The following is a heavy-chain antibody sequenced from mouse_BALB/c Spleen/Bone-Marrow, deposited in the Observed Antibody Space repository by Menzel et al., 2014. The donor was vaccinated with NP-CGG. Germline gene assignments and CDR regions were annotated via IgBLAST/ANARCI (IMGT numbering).Heavy chain of an antibody. Sequence: EVKVVESGGGLVQPGGSRKLSCAASGFIFSDYGMAWVRQAPGKGPEWVAFISNLAYSIYYADTVTGRFTISRENAKNTLYLEMSSLRSEDTAMYYCATIYYGNSYAMDYWGQGTSVTVSS. CDR2: ISNLAYSI. D-gene: IGHD2-1*01. CDR3: ATIYYGNSYAMDY. CDR1: GFIFSDYG. V-gene: IGHV5-15*02. J-gene: IGHJ4*01.